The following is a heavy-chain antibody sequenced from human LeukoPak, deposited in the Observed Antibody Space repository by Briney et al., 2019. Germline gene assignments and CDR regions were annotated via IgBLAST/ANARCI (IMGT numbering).Heavy chain of an antibody. V-gene: IGHV3-23*01. D-gene: IGHD3-10*01. J-gene: IGHJ4*02. CDR2: ISGSGGST. CDR3: AKVYDYYGSGSFHY. CDR1: GFTFSSYA. Sequence: GGPLRLSCAATGFTFSSYAMSWVRQAPGKGLEWVSLISGSGGSTDYADSVKGRFTISRDKSKNTLYLQMNRLRAEDTAVYYCAKVYDYYGSGSFHYWGQGTLVIVSS.